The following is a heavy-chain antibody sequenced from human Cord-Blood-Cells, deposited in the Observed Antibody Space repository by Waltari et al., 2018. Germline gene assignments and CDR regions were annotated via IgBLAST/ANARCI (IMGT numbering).Heavy chain of an antibody. D-gene: IGHD1-26*01. Sequence: QVQLVQSGAEVKKPGSSVKVSCKASGGTFSSYAISWVRRAPGQGLGWMGGSTHICGTANNAQTLQGRVTITADDSTSTAYMALSSLISEDTAVYDCARDRSGSYYAFDIWGQGTMVTVSS. V-gene: IGHV1-69*01. J-gene: IGHJ3*02. CDR1: GGTFSSYA. CDR2: STHICGTA. CDR3: ARDRSGSYYAFDI.